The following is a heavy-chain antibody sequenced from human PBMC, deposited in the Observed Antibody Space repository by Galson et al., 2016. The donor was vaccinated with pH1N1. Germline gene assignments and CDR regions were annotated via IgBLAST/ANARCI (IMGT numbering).Heavy chain of an antibody. CDR3: ARFTGGA. CDR2: IKEQGSAI. D-gene: IGHD2-8*02. CDR1: GFTFSRYW. J-gene: IGHJ4*02. Sequence: SLRLSCAASGFTFSRYWMHWVRQAPGKGLEWVANIKEQGSAIYYVDSVKGRFTISRDNTRDALYLQMNNLRAEGTAVYYGARFTGGAWGQGTLVTVSS. V-gene: IGHV3-7*01.